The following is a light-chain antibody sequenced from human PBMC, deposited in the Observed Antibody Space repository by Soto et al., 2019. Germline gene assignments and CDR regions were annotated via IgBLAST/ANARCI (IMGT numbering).Light chain of an antibody. Sequence: QSVLTQPPSTSGTPGQRVTLSCSGSSSNIGSNTVNWYQQLPGTAPKLLVYFNDVRPSGVPDRFSGSKSGTSASLAISGLQSEDEADYYCAAWDDSLNVVAFGGGTKLTVL. CDR1: SSNIGSNT. CDR2: FND. J-gene: IGLJ2*01. CDR3: AAWDDSLNVVA. V-gene: IGLV1-44*01.